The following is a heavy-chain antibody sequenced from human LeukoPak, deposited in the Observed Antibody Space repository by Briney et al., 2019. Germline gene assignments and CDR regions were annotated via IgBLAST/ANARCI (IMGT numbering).Heavy chain of an antibody. V-gene: IGHV3-21*01. D-gene: IGHD3-3*01. Sequence: GGSLRLSCAASGFTFSSYSMNWVRQAPGKGLEWVSSISSSSSYIYYAESVKGRFTISRDNAKNSLYLQMNSLRAEDTAVYYCARSGFWSGYSFFDYWGQGTLVTVSS. CDR1: GFTFSSYS. CDR2: ISSSSSYI. CDR3: ARSGFWSGYSFFDY. J-gene: IGHJ4*02.